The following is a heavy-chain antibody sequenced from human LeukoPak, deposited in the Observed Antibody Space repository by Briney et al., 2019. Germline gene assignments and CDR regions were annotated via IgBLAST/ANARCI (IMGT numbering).Heavy chain of an antibody. J-gene: IGHJ6*03. Sequence: GGSLRLSCAASGFTFSSYGMHWVRQAPGKGLEWVAFIRYDGSNKYYADSVKGRFTISRDNSKNTLYLQMNSLRAEDTAVYYCAKSGGSSWYYYYYYMDVWGKGTTVTVSS. D-gene: IGHD6-13*01. V-gene: IGHV3-30*02. CDR2: IRYDGSNK. CDR3: AKSGGSSWYYYYYYMDV. CDR1: GFTFSSYG.